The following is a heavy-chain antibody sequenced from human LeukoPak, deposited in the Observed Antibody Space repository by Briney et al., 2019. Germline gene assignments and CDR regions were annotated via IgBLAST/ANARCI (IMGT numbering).Heavy chain of an antibody. J-gene: IGHJ2*01. Sequence: PSETLSLTCTVSGGSISSSSYYWGWIRQPPGKGLEWIGSIYYSGSTYYNPSLKSRVTISVDTSKNQFSLKLSSVTAADTAVYYCARGPVRVVRQWPKLWYFDLWGRGTLVTVSS. D-gene: IGHD6-19*01. CDR1: GGSISSSSYY. CDR2: IYYSGST. V-gene: IGHV4-39*07. CDR3: ARGPVRVVRQWPKLWYFDL.